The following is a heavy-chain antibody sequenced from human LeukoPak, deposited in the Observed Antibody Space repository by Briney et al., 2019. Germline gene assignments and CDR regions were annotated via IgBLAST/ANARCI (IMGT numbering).Heavy chain of an antibody. V-gene: IGHV4-59*01. J-gene: IGHJ4*02. CDR2: VHYSGTA. D-gene: IGHD1-26*01. CDR1: DGSITNYD. Sequence: SETLSLTCTVSDGSITNYDWSWVRQPPGKGLEFIGHVHYSGTADYNPSLKSRVTISIDTSKKHFFLKLKSVTAADTAVYYCAREGEVFNDYWGQGTLVTVSS. CDR3: AREGEVFNDY.